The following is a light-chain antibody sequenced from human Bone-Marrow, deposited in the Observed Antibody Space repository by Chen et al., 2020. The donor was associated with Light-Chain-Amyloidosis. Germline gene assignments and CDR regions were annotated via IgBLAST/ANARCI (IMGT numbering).Light chain of an antibody. Sequence: SYELTQPPSVSVSPGQTARITCSGDDLPTKYAYWYQQTPGQAPVLVIHRDTDRPSGISERFSGSSSGTTATLTISGVQAEDEADYHCQSADSSGTYEVIFGGGTKLTVL. V-gene: IGLV3-25*03. CDR1: DLPTKY. J-gene: IGLJ2*01. CDR2: RDT. CDR3: QSADSSGTYEVI.